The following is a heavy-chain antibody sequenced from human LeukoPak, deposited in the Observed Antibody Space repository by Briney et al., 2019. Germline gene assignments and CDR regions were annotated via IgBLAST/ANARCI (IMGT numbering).Heavy chain of an antibody. CDR2: INPSGGST. V-gene: IGHV1-46*01. J-gene: IGHJ2*01. Sequence: ASVKVSCKASGGTFSSYAISWVRQAPGQGLEWMGIINPSGGSTSYAQKFQGRVTMTRDTSTSTVYMELSSLRSEDTAVYYCARGPEGYFDLWGRGTLVTVSS. CDR3: ARGPEGYFDL. CDR1: GGTFSSYA.